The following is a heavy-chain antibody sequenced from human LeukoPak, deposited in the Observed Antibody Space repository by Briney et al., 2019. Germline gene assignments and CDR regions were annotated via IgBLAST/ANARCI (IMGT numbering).Heavy chain of an antibody. Sequence: GGSLRLSCAASGXTFSSYWMRWVRQAPGKGLVWVSRINSDGSSTNYADSVKGRFTISRDNAKNTLYLQMNSLRAEDTAMYYCARAVYYSNYLGYWGQGTLVTVSS. J-gene: IGHJ4*01. D-gene: IGHD3-10*01. CDR3: ARAVYYSNYLGY. CDR1: GXTFSSYW. V-gene: IGHV3-74*01. CDR2: INSDGSST.